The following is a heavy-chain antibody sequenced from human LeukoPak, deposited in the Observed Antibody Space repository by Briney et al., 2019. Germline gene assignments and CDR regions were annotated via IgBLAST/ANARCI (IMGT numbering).Heavy chain of an antibody. CDR1: GGTFSSYA. CDR2: IIPILGIG. CDR3: ARMDRHSTSDY. V-gene: IGHV1-69*04. D-gene: IGHD6-6*01. Sequence: SVKVSCKASGGTFSSYAISWVRQAPGQGLEWMGRIIPILGIGNYAQKFQGRVTITADESTSTAYMELSSLRSEDTAVYYCARMDRHSTSDYWGQGTLVTVSS. J-gene: IGHJ4*02.